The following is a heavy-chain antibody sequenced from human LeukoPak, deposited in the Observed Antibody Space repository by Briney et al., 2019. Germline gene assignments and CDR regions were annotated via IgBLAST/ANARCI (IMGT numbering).Heavy chain of an antibody. V-gene: IGHV4-34*12. CDR3: ARGLASGYPPIPFDY. CDR1: GESFSGYY. Sequence: SETLSLTCAVYGESFSGYYWTWIRQPPGKGLQWIGEIIESGATKYMSSLKSRVTISIDTSRSQFSLNLTSVTAADTAVYYCARGLASGYPPIPFDYWGQGTPVTVSS. CDR2: IIESGAT. J-gene: IGHJ4*02. D-gene: IGHD3-3*01.